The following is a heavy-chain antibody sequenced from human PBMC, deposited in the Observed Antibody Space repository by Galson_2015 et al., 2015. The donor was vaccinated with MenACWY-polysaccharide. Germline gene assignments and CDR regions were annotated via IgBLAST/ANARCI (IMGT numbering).Heavy chain of an antibody. Sequence: ETLSLTCAVSDYSIRSGYFWGWIRPPPGKGLEWIASIFHSGTTCYNPSLKSRVTISVDTSKNQFSLKLSSVTAADTAVYYCARVEKYSGSFYILYWGQGTLVTVSS. CDR3: ARVEKYSGSFYILY. V-gene: IGHV4-38-2*01. CDR2: IFHSGTT. CDR1: DYSIRSGYF. J-gene: IGHJ4*02. D-gene: IGHD1-26*01.